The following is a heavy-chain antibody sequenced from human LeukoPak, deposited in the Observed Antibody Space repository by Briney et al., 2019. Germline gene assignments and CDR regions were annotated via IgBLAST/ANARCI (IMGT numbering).Heavy chain of an antibody. CDR1: GYTFTGYY. V-gene: IGHV1-2*02. CDR2: INPNSGST. J-gene: IGHJ4*02. D-gene: IGHD3-16*02. CDR3: ARAVRSYDYVWGSYHNRPYYFDY. Sequence: ASVKVSCKASGYTFTGYYMHWVRQAPGQGLEWMGWINPNSGSTNYAQKLQGRVTMTTDTSTSTAYMELRSLRSDDTAVYYCARAVRSYDYVWGSYHNRPYYFDYWGQGTLVTVSS.